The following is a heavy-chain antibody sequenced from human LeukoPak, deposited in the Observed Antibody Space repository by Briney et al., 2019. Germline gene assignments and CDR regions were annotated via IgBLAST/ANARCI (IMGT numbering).Heavy chain of an antibody. V-gene: IGHV3-30*03. CDR2: LSYDGTDT. D-gene: IGHD1-26*01. CDR1: GFTFSSYS. Sequence: GGSLRLSCVASGFTFSSYSMQWVRQTPGKGLEWVGILSYDGTDTYYGESVKGRFTISRDNSQNTVYLQMNSLRAEDTAVYYCARGGMLGATSNVFDIWGQGTMVTVSS. CDR3: ARGGMLGATSNVFDI. J-gene: IGHJ3*02.